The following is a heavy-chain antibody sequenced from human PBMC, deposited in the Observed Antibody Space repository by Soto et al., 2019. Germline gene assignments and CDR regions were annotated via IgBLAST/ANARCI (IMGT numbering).Heavy chain of an antibody. V-gene: IGHV3-15*01. CDR1: GFTFTNAW. Sequence: PGGSLRLSCAASGFTFTNAWVSWVRRAPGKGLEWVGRIKSRTDGGTTDYATPVKGRFTISRDDSKNTIYLQMNSLRSEDTAVYYCTTPGYCSGVICYLFDYWGQGTLVTVSS. CDR3: TTPGYCSGVICYLFDY. CDR2: IKSRTDGGTT. D-gene: IGHD2-15*01. J-gene: IGHJ4*02.